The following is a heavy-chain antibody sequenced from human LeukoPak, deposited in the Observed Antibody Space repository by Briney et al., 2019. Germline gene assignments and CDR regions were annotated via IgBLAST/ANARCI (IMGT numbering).Heavy chain of an antibody. CDR2: INPNSGGT. CDR1: GYTFTGYY. V-gene: IGHV1-2*02. Sequence: ASVKVSCKASGYTFTGYYMHWVRQAPGQGLEWMGWINPNSGGTNYAQKFQGRVTMTRDTSISTAYMELSRLRSDDTAVYYCARDDGYSYGTNDYWGQGTLVTVSS. D-gene: IGHD5-18*01. CDR3: ARDDGYSYGTNDY. J-gene: IGHJ4*02.